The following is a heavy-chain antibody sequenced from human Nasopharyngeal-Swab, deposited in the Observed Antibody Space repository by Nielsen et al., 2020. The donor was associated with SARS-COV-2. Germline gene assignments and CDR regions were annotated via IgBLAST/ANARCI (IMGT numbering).Heavy chain of an antibody. J-gene: IGHJ6*02. Sequence: SVKVSCQASVGTFRRYSIRWVRQAPGQGLEWMGGIIPIFVTANYAQKFQGRVTITADESTSTAYMELSSLRSEDTAVYYCAGAGYDSSGTRPPYYGREVWGQGTTVTVAS. V-gene: IGHV1-69*13. CDR1: VGTFRRYS. CDR2: IIPIFVTA. CDR3: AGAGYDSSGTRPPYYGREV. D-gene: IGHD3-22*01.